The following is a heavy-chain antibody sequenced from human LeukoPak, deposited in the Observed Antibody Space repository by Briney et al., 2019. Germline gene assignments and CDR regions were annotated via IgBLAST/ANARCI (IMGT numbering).Heavy chain of an antibody. CDR1: GFTFSSCG. CDR2: SSGSDDGT. Sequence: PGGSLRLSCAASGFTFSSCGMTWVRQAPGKGLEWVSSSGSDDGTYYADSVKGRFTISRDNSKNTLYLQMNSLRAEDTAVYYCARDGFSSAINSWGQGTLVTVSS. V-gene: IGHV3-23*01. D-gene: IGHD2-21*02. J-gene: IGHJ4*02. CDR3: ARDGFSSAINS.